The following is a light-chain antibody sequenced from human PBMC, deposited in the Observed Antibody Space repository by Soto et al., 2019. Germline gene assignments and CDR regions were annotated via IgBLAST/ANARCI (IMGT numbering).Light chain of an antibody. CDR2: AAS. J-gene: IGKJ1*01. CDR3: QRSFSTPRT. V-gene: IGKV1-39*01. CDR1: QSMNSY. Sequence: DIQMTQSPSSQSATVEDRVTITCRASQSMNSYLNWYQQKPGKAPKRLIYAASSLQSGVPSWFSGSGSETDFTLTISSLQPDDFATYYCQRSFSTPRTFGQGTRVEI.